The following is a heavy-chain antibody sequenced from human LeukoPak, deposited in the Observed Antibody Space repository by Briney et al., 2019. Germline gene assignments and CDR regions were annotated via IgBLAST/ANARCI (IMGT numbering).Heavy chain of an antibody. V-gene: IGHV3-21*01. CDR2: ISSSGTYI. Sequence: GGALRLSCAASGFIFSSYSINWVRQAPGKGLEWVSSISSSGTYIYYADSLKGRFTISRDNAKNSLYLQMNSLRAEDTAVYYCARGAWELLCETISQFDYWGEGTLVTVSS. D-gene: IGHD1-26*01. CDR1: GFIFSSYS. CDR3: ARGAWELLCETISQFDY. J-gene: IGHJ4*02.